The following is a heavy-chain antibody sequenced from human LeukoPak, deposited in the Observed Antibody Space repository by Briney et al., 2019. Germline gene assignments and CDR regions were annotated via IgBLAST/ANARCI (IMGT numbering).Heavy chain of an antibody. CDR2: ISWNSGSI. CDR3: AKGHTYGLGESYLDF. J-gene: IGHJ4*02. Sequence: PGGSLRLACEAAGYTFDDYAMHWVRQAPGKGLEWVSAISWNSGSIVYADSVKGRFTISRDNGKNSLYLQMNSLRTEDTALYYCAKGHTYGLGESYLDFWGQGTLVSVSS. D-gene: IGHD5-18*01. CDR1: GYTFDDYA. V-gene: IGHV3-9*01.